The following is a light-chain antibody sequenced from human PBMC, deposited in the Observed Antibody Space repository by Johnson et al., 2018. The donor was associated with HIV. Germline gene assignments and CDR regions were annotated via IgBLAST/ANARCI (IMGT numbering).Light chain of an antibody. CDR1: SSNIGNNY. CDR3: GTWDSSLSACPLYV. J-gene: IGLJ1*01. V-gene: IGLV1-51*02. CDR2: ENN. Sequence: QSVLTQPPSVSAAPGQKVTISCSGSSSNIGNNYVSWYQQLPGTAPKLLIYENNKRPSGIPDRFSGSKSGTSATLGITGLQTGDEADYYCGTWDSSLSACPLYVFGTGTKVTVL.